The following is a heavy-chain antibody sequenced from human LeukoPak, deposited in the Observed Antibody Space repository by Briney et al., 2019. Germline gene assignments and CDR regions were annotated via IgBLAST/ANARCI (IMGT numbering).Heavy chain of an antibody. CDR1: GYSISSASD. CDR2: FYQRGST. J-gene: IGHJ4*02. D-gene: IGHD3-3*01. Sequence: PSETLSLTCAVSGYSISSASDWGWIRQPPGKGREWTGNFYQRGSTYYNQSHKSRVTISVDTSKNQFSLKLSSVTAADTAVYYCARPISSQGYFGVVIDWGQGTLVTVSS. V-gene: IGHV4-38-2*01. CDR3: ARPISSQGYFGVVID.